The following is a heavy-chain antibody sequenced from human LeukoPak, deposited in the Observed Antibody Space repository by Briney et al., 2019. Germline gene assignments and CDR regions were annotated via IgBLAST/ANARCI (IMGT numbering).Heavy chain of an antibody. V-gene: IGHV3-21*03. J-gene: IGHJ3*01. CDR3: ARDWYHAFDF. CDR2: ISSSSSYI. Sequence: GGSLRLSCAASGFTFSSYSMNWVRQAPGKGLEWVSSISSSSSYIYYADSVKGRFTISRDNAKNSLYLQLSSLKTEDTGVYYCARDWYHAFDFWGQGTMVTVSS. D-gene: IGHD6-13*01. CDR1: GFTFSSYS.